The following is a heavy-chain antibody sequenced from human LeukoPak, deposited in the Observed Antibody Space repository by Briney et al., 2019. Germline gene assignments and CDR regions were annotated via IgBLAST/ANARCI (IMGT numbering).Heavy chain of an antibody. V-gene: IGHV3-23*01. Sequence: GGSLTLSCAASGFTFSSYSMSWVRQAPGKGLEWVSAISGSGGSTYYADSVKGRFTISRDNSKNTLYLQMNSLRGEDTAVYYCAKGHIVGRLGGFDYWGQGTLVTVSS. CDR2: ISGSGGST. CDR1: GFTFSSYS. CDR3: AKGHIVGRLGGFDY. D-gene: IGHD5-12*01. J-gene: IGHJ4*02.